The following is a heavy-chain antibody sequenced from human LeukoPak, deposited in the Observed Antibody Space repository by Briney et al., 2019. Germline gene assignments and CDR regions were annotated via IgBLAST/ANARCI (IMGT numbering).Heavy chain of an antibody. CDR2: INAGNGNT. Sequence: GASVKVSCKASGYTFTSYAMHWVRQAPGQRLEWMGWINAGNGNTKYSQKFQGRVTITRDTSASTAYMELSSLRPEDTAVYYCAGSIAAAGSSGFDYWGQGTLVTVSS. D-gene: IGHD6-13*01. CDR1: GYTFTSYA. V-gene: IGHV1-3*01. J-gene: IGHJ4*02. CDR3: AGSIAAAGSSGFDY.